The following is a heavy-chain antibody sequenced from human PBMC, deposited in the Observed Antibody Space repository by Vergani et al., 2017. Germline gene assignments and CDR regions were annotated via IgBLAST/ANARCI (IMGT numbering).Heavy chain of an antibody. CDR2: IYNTGTL. CDR1: GGSISSYY. J-gene: IGHJ4*02. CDR3: ARYGSANLPSFDY. Sequence: QVQLQESGPGLVKPSETLSLTCTVSGGSISSYYWSWIRQSPGKRLEWIGYIYNTGTLKYNPSLKSRVTISIDTSKNQFSLNLTSVTAADTAVYYCARYGSANLPSFDYWGQGTLVTVSS. D-gene: IGHD3-10*01. V-gene: IGHV4-59*01.